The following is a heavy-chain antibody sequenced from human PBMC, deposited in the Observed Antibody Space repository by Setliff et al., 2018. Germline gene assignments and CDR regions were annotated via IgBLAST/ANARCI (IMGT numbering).Heavy chain of an antibody. D-gene: IGHD6-19*01. V-gene: IGHV1-3*01. CDR2: INAGNGNT. Sequence: FTYYAIHWVRQAPGQRLEWMGWINAGNGNTKYSQKFQGRVTITRDTSASTAYMELSSLTSEDTAVYYCARDVVSGWYRRNNYFGMDVWGQGTTVTSP. CDR3: ARDVVSGWYRRNNYFGMDV. CDR1: FTYYA. J-gene: IGHJ6*02.